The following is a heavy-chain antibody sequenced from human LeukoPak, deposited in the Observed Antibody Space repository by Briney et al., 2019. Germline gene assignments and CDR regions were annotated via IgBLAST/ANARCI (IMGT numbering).Heavy chain of an antibody. CDR2: ISYDGSNK. V-gene: IGHV3-30*18. CDR3: AKDPPYDSSGHGY. Sequence: GGSLRLSCAASGFTFSSYGMHWVRQAPGKGLEWVAVISYDGSNKYYADSVKGRFTISRDNSKNTLYLQMNSLRAEDTAVYYCAKDPPYDSSGHGYWGQGTLVTVSS. J-gene: IGHJ4*02. CDR1: GFTFSSYG. D-gene: IGHD3-22*01.